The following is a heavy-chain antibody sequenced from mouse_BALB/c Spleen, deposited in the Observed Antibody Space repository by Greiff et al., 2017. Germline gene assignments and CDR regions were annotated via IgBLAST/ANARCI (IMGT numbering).Heavy chain of an antibody. Sequence: EVQLQQSGAELVRSGASVKLSCTASGFNIKDYYMHWVKQRPEQGLEWIGWIDPENGDTEYAPKFQGKATMTADTSSNTAYLQLSSLTSEDTAVYYCNEGGSYARICDYGGQGTTLTVSS. CDR2: IDPENGDT. D-gene: IGHD6-5*01. V-gene: IGHV14-4*02. CDR1: GFNIKDYY. CDR3: NEGGSYARICDY. J-gene: IGHJ2*01.